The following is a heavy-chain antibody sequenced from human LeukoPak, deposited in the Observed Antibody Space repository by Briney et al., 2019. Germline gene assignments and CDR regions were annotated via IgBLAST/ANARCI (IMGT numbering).Heavy chain of an antibody. V-gene: IGHV1-69*04. Sequence: ASVKVSCKASGGTFSNYVFSWVRQAPGQGLEWMGRIIPIVDIANYAQKLRGRLTITADKSTNTAYMELTSLRPEDTAIYYCARDEGSGSRVVLGRFWGQGTLVTVSP. CDR1: GGTFSNYV. CDR2: IIPIVDIA. J-gene: IGHJ4*02. CDR3: ARDEGSGSRVVLGRF. D-gene: IGHD3-16*01.